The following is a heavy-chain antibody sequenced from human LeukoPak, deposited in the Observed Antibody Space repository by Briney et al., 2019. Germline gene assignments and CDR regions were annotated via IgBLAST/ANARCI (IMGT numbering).Heavy chain of an antibody. CDR3: ARATVTTYFDY. CDR2: ISGSGINT. CDR1: GFTFRSSA. V-gene: IGHV3-23*01. D-gene: IGHD4-17*01. J-gene: IGHJ4*02. Sequence: PGGSLRLSCAASGFTFRSSAMSWVRQAPGKGLEWVSGISGSGINTDYADSVKGRFTISRDNSKNTLYLQMNSLRTEDTAVYYCARATVTTYFDYWGQGTLVTVSS.